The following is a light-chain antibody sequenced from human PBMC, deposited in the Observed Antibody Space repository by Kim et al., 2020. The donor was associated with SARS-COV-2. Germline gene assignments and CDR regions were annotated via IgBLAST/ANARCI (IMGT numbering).Light chain of an antibody. CDR3: QTWDRSTEGM. CDR2: QDT. V-gene: IGLV3-1*01. Sequence: VSPGQTAGTPFSVDKLGDKYVSWDKQKPGQSPVLVIYQDTKRPSGIPQRFSGSNSGNTATLTICGTQAVDEADFYCQTWDRSTEGMFGGGTQLTVL. J-gene: IGLJ3*02. CDR1: KLGDKY.